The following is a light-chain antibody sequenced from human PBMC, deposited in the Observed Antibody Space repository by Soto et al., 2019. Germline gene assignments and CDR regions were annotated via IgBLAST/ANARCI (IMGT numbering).Light chain of an antibody. V-gene: IGLV1-47*01. CDR2: RND. CDR3: AAWDDSLSGSYV. J-gene: IGLJ1*01. CDR1: SSNIGNNY. Sequence: QSVLTQPPSASGIPGQRVAVSCSGSSSNIGNNYVFWYQHLPGTAPKLLIYRNDQRPSGVSDRFSGSKSGTSASLAISGLRSEDEADYYCAAWDDSLSGSYVFGTGTKVTVL.